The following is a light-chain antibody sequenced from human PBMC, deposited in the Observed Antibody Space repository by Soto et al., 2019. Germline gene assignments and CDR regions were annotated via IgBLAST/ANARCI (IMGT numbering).Light chain of an antibody. V-gene: IGKV1-5*03. CDR2: KAS. Sequence: DIQRTQSPSTLSASVGDRVTITCRASQTISSWLAWYQQKPWKAPKLLIYKASTLESGVTSSFSGSGSGTEFTLTISSLQPDDFTTYYCHQYNNYLGTFGQGTKVELK. CDR3: HQYNNYLGT. CDR1: QTISSW. J-gene: IGKJ1*01.